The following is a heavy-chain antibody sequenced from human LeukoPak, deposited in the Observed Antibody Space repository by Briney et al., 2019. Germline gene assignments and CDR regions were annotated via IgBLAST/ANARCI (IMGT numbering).Heavy chain of an antibody. CDR1: GYSISSGYY. CDR3: ARHRSKFGGSYPYPFDY. J-gene: IGHJ4*02. CDR2: IYHSGST. D-gene: IGHD1-26*01. Sequence: PSETLSLTCAVSGYSISSGYYWGWIRPPPGKGLEWIGSIYHSGSTYYNPSLKSRVTISVDTSKNQFSLKLSSVTAADTAVYYCARHRSKFGGSYPYPFDYWGQGTLVTVSS. V-gene: IGHV4-38-2*01.